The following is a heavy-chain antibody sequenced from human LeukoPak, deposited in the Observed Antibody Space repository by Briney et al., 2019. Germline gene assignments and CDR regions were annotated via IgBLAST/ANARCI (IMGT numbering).Heavy chain of an antibody. CDR1: GYTFTSYY. CDR3: ARGRLMVRGVIIGYYYYYMDV. D-gene: IGHD3-10*01. J-gene: IGHJ6*03. V-gene: IGHV1-46*01. CDR2: INPSGGST. Sequence: ASVKVSCKASGYTFTSYYMHWVRQAPGQGLEGMGIINPSGGSTSYAQKFQGRVTMTRDTSTSTVYMELSSLRSEDTAVYYCARGRLMVRGVIIGYYYYYMDVWGKGTTVTISS.